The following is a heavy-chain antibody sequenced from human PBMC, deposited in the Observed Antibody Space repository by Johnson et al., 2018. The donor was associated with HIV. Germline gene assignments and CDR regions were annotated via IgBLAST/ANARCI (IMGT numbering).Heavy chain of an antibody. V-gene: IGHV3-23*04. D-gene: IGHD4-17*01. CDR1: GFTFSSYA. Sequence: VQLVESGGGLVQPGGSLRLSCAASGFTFSSYAMSWVRQAPGKGLEWVSGISGSGNRTSYADSVTGNFTISRNNSRNTVHLQMNSLKVEDTAVYYCAKLQSSTVTGFFAFDIWGQGTVVTVSS. CDR2: ISGSGNRT. CDR3: AKLQSSTVTGFFAFDI. J-gene: IGHJ3*02.